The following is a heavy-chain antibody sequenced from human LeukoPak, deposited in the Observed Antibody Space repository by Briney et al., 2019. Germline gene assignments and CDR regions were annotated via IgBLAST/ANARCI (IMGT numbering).Heavy chain of an antibody. D-gene: IGHD3-10*01. V-gene: IGHV4-39*01. CDR1: GGSINSSTYH. CDR2: IYYTGNT. Sequence: SQTLSLTCTVSGGSINSSTYHWGWIRQPPGKGPEWFGRIYYTGNTYYHPSLESPSRISVETSQSLCSLTLSSVTAADTAVYYCARLWFGESPYFQHWGQGTLVSVSS. J-gene: IGHJ1*01. CDR3: ARLWFGESPYFQH.